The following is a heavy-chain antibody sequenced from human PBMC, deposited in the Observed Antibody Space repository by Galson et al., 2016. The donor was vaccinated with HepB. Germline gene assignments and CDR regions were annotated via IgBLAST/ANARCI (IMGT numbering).Heavy chain of an antibody. Sequence: QSGAEVKKPGESLRISCKGSGSSFTSYWISWVRQMPGTGLEWMGMIDPSDSYTSYSPSFQGHVTISADKSISTAYLQWSSLKASDTAMYYCARRTGFGARFDYWGQGTLVTVSS. V-gene: IGHV5-10-1*01. CDR2: IDPSDSYT. D-gene: IGHD3-10*01. CDR1: GSSFTSYW. J-gene: IGHJ4*02. CDR3: ARRTGFGARFDY.